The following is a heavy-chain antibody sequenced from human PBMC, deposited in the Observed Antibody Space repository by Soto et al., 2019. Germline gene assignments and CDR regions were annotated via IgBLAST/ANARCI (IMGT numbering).Heavy chain of an antibody. D-gene: IGHD2-15*01. CDR3: ARDWGAYCSGGSCYTPFDY. CDR1: GFTLSQYA. Sequence: GGSLRLSCEASGFTLSQYAVNWVRQAPGKGLEWVSYISSDSRYKYYGGSVKGRFTISRDNARNSLYLQMNSLRAEDTAVYYCARDWGAYCSGGSCYTPFDYWGQGSLVTVSS. V-gene: IGHV3-21*01. J-gene: IGHJ4*02. CDR2: ISSDSRYK.